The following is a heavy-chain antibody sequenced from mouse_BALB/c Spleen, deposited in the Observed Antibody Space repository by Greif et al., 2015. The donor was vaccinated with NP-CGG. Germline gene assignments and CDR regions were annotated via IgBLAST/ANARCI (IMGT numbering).Heavy chain of an antibody. CDR3: ARRTGTEAMDY. D-gene: IGHD4-1*01. J-gene: IGHJ4*01. CDR1: GYTFTDYY. V-gene: IGHV1-84*02. Sequence: VQLQQSGPELVKPGASVRISCKASGYTFTDYYINWVKQKPGQGLEWIGWIYPVSGNTKYNEKFKGKATLTVDTSSSTAYMQLSSLTSEDTAVYFCARRTGTEAMDYWGQGTSVTVSS. CDR2: IYPVSGNT.